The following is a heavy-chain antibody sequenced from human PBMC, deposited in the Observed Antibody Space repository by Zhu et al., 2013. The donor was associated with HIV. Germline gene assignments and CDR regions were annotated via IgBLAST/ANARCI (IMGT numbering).Heavy chain of an antibody. V-gene: IGHV4-59*01. D-gene: IGHD1-1*01. CDR2: ISYSGST. J-gene: IGHJ4*02. CDR1: GGSISSYY. CDR3: ARGPTTGESDY. Sequence: QVQLQESGPGLVKPSETLSLTCTVSGGSISSYYWSWIRQPPGKGLEWIGYISYSGSTNYNPSLKSRVTLSVDTSKNQFSLKLSSVTAADTAVYYCARGPTTGESDYWGQGTLVTVSS.